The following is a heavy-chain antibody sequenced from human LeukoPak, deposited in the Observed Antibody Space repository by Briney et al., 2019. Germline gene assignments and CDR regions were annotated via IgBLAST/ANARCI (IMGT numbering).Heavy chain of an antibody. Sequence: SETLSLTCTVSGGSISTYYWSWIRQPPGKGLEWIGYVYYSGSTNYNPSLKSRVTISVDTSKNQFSLKLSSVTAADTAVYYCARRSRANLLYWGQGILVTVSS. D-gene: IGHD2-21*01. V-gene: IGHV4-59*08. CDR1: GGSISTYY. J-gene: IGHJ4*02. CDR2: VYYSGST. CDR3: ARRSRANLLY.